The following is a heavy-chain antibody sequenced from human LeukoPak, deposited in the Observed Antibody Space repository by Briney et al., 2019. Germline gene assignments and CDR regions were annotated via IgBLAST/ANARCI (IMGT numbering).Heavy chain of an antibody. Sequence: PGGSLRLSCAASGFTFSSYSMNWVRQAPGKGLGWVSSISSSSSYIYYADSVKGRFTISRDNAKNSLYLQMNSLRAEDTAVYYCASGPIGPRIVDYWGQGTLVTVSS. D-gene: IGHD3-10*01. CDR2: ISSSSSYI. J-gene: IGHJ4*02. CDR1: GFTFSSYS. CDR3: ASGPIGPRIVDY. V-gene: IGHV3-21*01.